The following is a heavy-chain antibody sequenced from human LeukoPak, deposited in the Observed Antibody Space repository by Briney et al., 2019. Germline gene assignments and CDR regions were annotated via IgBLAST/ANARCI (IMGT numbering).Heavy chain of an antibody. V-gene: IGHV1-8*01. D-gene: IGHD5-18*01. CDR3: ARVKGIQLVLYYYYYMDV. Sequence: ASVKVSCKASGYTFTSYDINWVRQATGQGLEWMGWMNPNSGNTGYAQKFQGRVTMTRNTSISTAYMELSSLRSEDTAVYYCARVKGIQLVLYYYYYMDVWGKGTAVTVSS. CDR1: GYTFTSYD. J-gene: IGHJ6*03. CDR2: MNPNSGNT.